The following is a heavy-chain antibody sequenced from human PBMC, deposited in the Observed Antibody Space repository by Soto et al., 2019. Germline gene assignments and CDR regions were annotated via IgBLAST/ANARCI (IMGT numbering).Heavy chain of an antibody. CDR3: AKGSLIFGEGFYDWFDT. CDR2: ISGSGAER. Sequence: EVQLLESGGGLGQPGGSLRLSCATSGFTFKNYPLAWVRQSAGKGLQWVSSISGSGAERSYADSVTGRFTISRDDSQNTMSLQMNSLRVDDTARYFCAKGSLIFGEGFYDWFDTWGQGTLVVVSS. D-gene: IGHD3-10*01. V-gene: IGHV3-23*01. J-gene: IGHJ5*02. CDR1: GFTFKNYP.